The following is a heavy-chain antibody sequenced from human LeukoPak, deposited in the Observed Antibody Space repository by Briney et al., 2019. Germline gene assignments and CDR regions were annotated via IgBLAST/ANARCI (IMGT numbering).Heavy chain of an antibody. CDR1: GFTFSSYS. D-gene: IGHD2-15*01. Sequence: GWSLRLSCAASGFTFSSYSMNWVRQAPGKGLEWVSYISSSSSTIYYADSVKGRFTISRDNAKNSLYLQMNSLRAEDTAVYYSARVRFYCSGGSCYPLTAFDIWGQGTMVTVSS. CDR2: ISSSSSTI. CDR3: ARVRFYCSGGSCYPLTAFDI. V-gene: IGHV3-48*01. J-gene: IGHJ3*02.